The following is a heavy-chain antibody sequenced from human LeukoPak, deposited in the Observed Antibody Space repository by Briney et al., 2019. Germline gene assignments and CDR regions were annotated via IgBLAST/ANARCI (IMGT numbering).Heavy chain of an antibody. CDR1: GGSFSGYY. D-gene: IGHD3-10*01. V-gene: IGHV4-34*01. CDR3: ARQGRITMVRGVFDY. CDR2: INHSGST. J-gene: IGHJ4*02. Sequence: SETLSLTCAVYGGSFSGYYWSWIRQPPGKGLEWIGEINHSGSTNYNPSLKSRVTISADTSKNQFSLKLSSVTAADTAVYYCARQGRITMVRGVFDYWGQGTLVTVSS.